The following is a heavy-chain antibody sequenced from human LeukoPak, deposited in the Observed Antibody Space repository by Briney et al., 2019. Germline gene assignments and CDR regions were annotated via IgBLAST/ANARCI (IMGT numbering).Heavy chain of an antibody. Sequence: GGSLRLSCAASGFTFSNAWMSWVRQAPGKGLEWVGRIKSKTDGGTTDYAAPVKGRFTISRDDSKNTLYLQMNSLKTEDTAVYYCTTDHKVGYFDWLLPHYYYYYMDVWGKGTTVTVSS. CDR1: GFTFSNAW. V-gene: IGHV3-15*01. CDR2: IKSKTDGGTT. CDR3: TTDHKVGYFDWLLPHYYYYYMDV. D-gene: IGHD3-9*01. J-gene: IGHJ6*03.